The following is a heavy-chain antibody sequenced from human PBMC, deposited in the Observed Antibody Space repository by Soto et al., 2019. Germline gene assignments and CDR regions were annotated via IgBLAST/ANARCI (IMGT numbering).Heavy chain of an antibody. CDR3: ARGTAAAYYYYGMDV. V-gene: IGHV4-34*01. D-gene: IGHD6-25*01. CDR2: INHSGRT. Sequence: PSETLSLTCAVYGGSFSGYYWSWIRQPPGKGLEWIGEINHSGRTNYNPSLKSRVTISVDTSKNQFSLKLSSVTAADTAVYYCARGTAAAYYYYGMDVWGQGTTVTVSS. CDR1: GGSFSGYY. J-gene: IGHJ6*02.